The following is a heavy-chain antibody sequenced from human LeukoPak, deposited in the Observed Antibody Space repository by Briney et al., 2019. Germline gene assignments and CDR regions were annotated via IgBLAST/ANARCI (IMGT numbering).Heavy chain of an antibody. CDR2: INPNSGGT. Sequence: ASVTVSCKASVYTFTGYYMHWVRQAPGQGRECMGRINPNSGGTNYAQMFQGRVTMIRETSISTAYIELSRLRSDDTAVYYCARSPHIVVVTTKWFDPWGQGTLVTVSS. CDR3: ARSPHIVVVTTKWFDP. D-gene: IGHD2-21*02. J-gene: IGHJ5*02. V-gene: IGHV1-2*06. CDR1: VYTFTGYY.